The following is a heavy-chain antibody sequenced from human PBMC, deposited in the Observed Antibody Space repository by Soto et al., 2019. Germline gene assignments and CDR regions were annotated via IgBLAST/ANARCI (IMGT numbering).Heavy chain of an antibody. Sequence: PGESLKISCAASGFTFSDYYMSWIRQAPGKGLEWVSYISSSGSTIYYADSVKGRFTISRDNAKNSLCLQMNSLRAEDTAVYYCARVYNYDFWSGSPKGWFDPWGQGILVTVSS. V-gene: IGHV3-11*01. CDR3: ARVYNYDFWSGSPKGWFDP. CDR1: GFTFSDYY. D-gene: IGHD3-3*01. CDR2: ISSSGSTI. J-gene: IGHJ5*02.